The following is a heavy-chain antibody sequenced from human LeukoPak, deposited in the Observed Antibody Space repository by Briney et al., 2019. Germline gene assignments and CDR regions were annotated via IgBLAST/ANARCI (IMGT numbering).Heavy chain of an antibody. D-gene: IGHD4-17*01. Sequence: XXXXGXYXXWIRQHPXXGXXXXXXXXXXXXXYYNPSLKSRVTISVDTSKNQFSLKLSSVTAADTAVYYCARGVGVDDYGDYVGSAAEYFQHWGQGTLVTVSS. J-gene: IGHJ1*01. CDR3: ARGVGVDDYGDYVGSAAEYFQH. CDR2: XXXXXXX. CDR1: XXXXGXY. V-gene: IGHV4-31*02.